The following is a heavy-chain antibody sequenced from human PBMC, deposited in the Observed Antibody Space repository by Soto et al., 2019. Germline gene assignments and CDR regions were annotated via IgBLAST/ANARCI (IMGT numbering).Heavy chain of an antibody. CDR2: IYPGDSAT. J-gene: IGHJ4*02. CDR1: GYTFTNYW. D-gene: IGHD5-12*01. Sequence: GESLKISCKGSGYTFTNYWIAWVRQMSGKGLEWMGIIYPGDSATTYSPSFQGQVTISADKSISTAYMQWSSLKASDTAMYYCARRADGYNPFDYWGQGTPVTVSS. CDR3: ARRADGYNPFDY. V-gene: IGHV5-51*01.